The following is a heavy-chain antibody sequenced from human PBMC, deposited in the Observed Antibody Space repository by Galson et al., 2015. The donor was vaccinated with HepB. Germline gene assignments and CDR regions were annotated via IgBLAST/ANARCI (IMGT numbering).Heavy chain of an antibody. D-gene: IGHD3-16*01. CDR3: AKGYGLFDS. CDR2: ISGDGGSS. CDR1: GFMFDTHA. V-gene: IGHV3-23*01. Sequence: SLRLSCAASGFMFDTHAMSWVRQVPGKGLKWVSGISGDGGSSFYAASVKGRFTISKDNSKDTVYLQINSARDEDTAVYYCAKGYGLFDSWGQGILVTVSS. J-gene: IGHJ5*01.